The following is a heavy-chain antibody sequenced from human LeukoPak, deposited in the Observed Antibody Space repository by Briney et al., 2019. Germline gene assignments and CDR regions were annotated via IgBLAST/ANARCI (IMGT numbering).Heavy chain of an antibody. CDR1: GGSISSSNW. CDR3: ATYSGYAPGAFDY. V-gene: IGHV4-4*02. D-gene: IGHD5-12*01. CDR2: IYHSGST. Sequence: PSGTLSLTCAVSGGSISSSNWWSWVRQPPGKGLEWFGEIYHSGSTNYNPSLKSRVTISVDKSKNQFSLKLSSVTAADTAVYYCATYSGYAPGAFDYWGQGTLVTVSS. J-gene: IGHJ4*02.